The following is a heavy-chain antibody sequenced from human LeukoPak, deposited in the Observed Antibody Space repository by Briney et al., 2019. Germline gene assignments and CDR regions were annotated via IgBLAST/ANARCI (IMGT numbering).Heavy chain of an antibody. V-gene: IGHV4-34*01. J-gene: IGHJ5*02. CDR2: INHSGST. CDR1: GGSFSGYY. Sequence: SETLSLTCAVYGGSFSGYYWSWLRQPPGKGLEWIGEINHSGSTNYNPSLKSRVTISVDTSKNQFSLKLSSVTAADTAVYFCARAVVVVGAPRFDPWGQGTLVTVSS. D-gene: IGHD2-15*01. CDR3: ARAVVVVGAPRFDP.